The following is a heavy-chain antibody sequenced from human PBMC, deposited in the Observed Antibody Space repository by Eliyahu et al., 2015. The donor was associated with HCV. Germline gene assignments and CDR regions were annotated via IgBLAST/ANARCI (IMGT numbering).Heavy chain of an antibody. V-gene: IGHV4-34*01. Sequence: QVQLKQWGAGLLKPSQTLSLTCGVYGGSLSGDFWSWIRXPPGKGLEWIGEIHHSGSTNYNPSLRSRVTISIDTSKNQFSLRLSSVSAADTAMYYCARGVTSIQGIPKKRLYYFDYWGQGTLVTVSS. CDR1: GGSLSGDF. J-gene: IGHJ4*02. CDR2: IHHSGST. CDR3: ARGVTSIQGIPKKRLYYFDY. D-gene: IGHD4/OR15-4a*01.